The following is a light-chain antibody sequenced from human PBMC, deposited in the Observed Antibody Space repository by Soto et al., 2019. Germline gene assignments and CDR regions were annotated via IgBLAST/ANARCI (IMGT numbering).Light chain of an antibody. J-gene: IGLJ2*01. CDR2: DVS. CDR3: SSYSTSSALV. CDR1: SADIGAFNY. V-gene: IGLV2-14*03. Sequence: QSVLTQPASVSGSPGQSITISCAGTSADIGAFNYVSWYQHHPGKAPKLLIYDVSDRPSGVSTRFSASKSANTASLTISGLQADDEADYYCSSYSTSSALVFSGGTKVTVL.